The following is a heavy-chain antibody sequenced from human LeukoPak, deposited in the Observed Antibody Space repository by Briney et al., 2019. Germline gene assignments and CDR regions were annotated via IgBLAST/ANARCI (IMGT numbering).Heavy chain of an antibody. CDR3: ARNAAYNLDY. CDR2: IYYSGSI. Sequence: SETLSLTCTVSGGSISSSSYYWGWIRQPPGKGLEWIGSIYYSGSIYYNPSLKSRVTISVDTSKNQFSLKLSSVTAADTAVYYCARNAAYNLDYWGQGILVTVSS. CDR1: GGSISSSSYY. D-gene: IGHD1-14*01. V-gene: IGHV4-39*07. J-gene: IGHJ4*02.